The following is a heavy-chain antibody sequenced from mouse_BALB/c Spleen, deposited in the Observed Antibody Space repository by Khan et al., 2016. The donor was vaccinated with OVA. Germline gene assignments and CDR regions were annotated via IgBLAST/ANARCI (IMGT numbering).Heavy chain of an antibody. D-gene: IGHD2-14*01. CDR1: GYTFTSYT. CDR2: INPSNGYT. CDR3: VRDGADHRNDGWFAY. V-gene: IGHV1-4*01. Sequence: QIQLVQSGAELARPGASVKMSCKASGYTFTSYTIHWIKKRPGQGLEWIGYINPSNGYTNYNQKFKDKATLTPDKSSTTAYLQLSNLTSDDSAVYNCVRDGADHRNDGWFAYWGQGTLVTVSA. J-gene: IGHJ3*01.